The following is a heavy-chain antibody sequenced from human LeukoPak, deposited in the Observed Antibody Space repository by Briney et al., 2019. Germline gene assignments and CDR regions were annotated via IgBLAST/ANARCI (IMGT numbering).Heavy chain of an antibody. CDR2: MNPDGSEK. Sequence: SGGSLRLSCAASGFTFSSYSMNWVRQAPGKGLEWVANMNPDGSEKYFLDSVKGRFSISRDNAKSSLYLQMNSLRGDDTAVYYCARDRALYDSRRGYYYTEDDYWGQGTLVTVSS. J-gene: IGHJ4*02. CDR3: ARDRALYDSRRGYYYTEDDY. D-gene: IGHD3-22*01. CDR1: GFTFSSYS. V-gene: IGHV3-7*01.